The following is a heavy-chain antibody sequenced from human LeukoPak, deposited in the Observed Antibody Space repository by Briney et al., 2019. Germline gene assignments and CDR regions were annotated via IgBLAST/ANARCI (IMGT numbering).Heavy chain of an antibody. D-gene: IGHD6-13*01. CDR1: GYTFTSYA. V-gene: IGHV1-3*01. CDR3: ATYRKQLASLDY. Sequence: APVEVSCKASGYTFTSYAMHWVRQAPGQRLEWMGWINAGNGNTKYSQKFQGRVTITRDTSASTAYMELSSLRSEDTAVYYCATYRKQLASLDYWGQGTLVTVSS. J-gene: IGHJ4*02. CDR2: INAGNGNT.